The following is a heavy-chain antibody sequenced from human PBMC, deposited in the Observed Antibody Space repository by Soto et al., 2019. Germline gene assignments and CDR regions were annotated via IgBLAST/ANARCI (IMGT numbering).Heavy chain of an antibody. CDR3: ARSSGSYSYYGLDV. J-gene: IGHJ6*02. D-gene: IGHD3-10*01. CDR1: GYTFTGYY. V-gene: IGHV1-2*02. Sequence: ASVKVSCKAAGYTFTGYYMHWVRQAAGKGLEGMGCIKPNNGDTYYAQKCQGRVTMARDTSISTAYMELSRLRSDDTAVYHCARSSGSYSYYGLDVWGQGTTVTVSS. CDR2: IKPNNGDT.